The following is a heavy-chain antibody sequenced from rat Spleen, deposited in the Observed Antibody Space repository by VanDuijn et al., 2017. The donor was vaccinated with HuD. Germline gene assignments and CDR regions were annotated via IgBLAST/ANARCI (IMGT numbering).Heavy chain of an antibody. J-gene: IGHJ2*01. CDR2: ISSDGRRN. CDR1: GFTFSDYY. D-gene: IGHD3-4*01. V-gene: IGHV5-7*01. Sequence: EVQLVESGGGLVQPGRSLKLSCAASGFTFSDYYMAWVRQAPTKGLEWVATISSDGRRNYYRDSVKGRFTISRDNAKSTLYLQMDSLRSEDTATYYCARLEGPGTHYFDYWGQGVMVTVSS. CDR3: ARLEGPGTHYFDY.